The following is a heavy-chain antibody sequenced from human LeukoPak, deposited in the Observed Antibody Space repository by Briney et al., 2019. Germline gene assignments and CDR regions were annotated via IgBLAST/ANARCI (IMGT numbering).Heavy chain of an antibody. J-gene: IGHJ4*02. CDR2: IYYSGST. Sequence: SETLSLTCTVSGGSISSSSYYWGWIRQPPGKGLEWIGSIYYSGSTYYNPSLKSRVTISVDTSKNQFSLKLSSVTAADTAVYYCASKVRYNWNYVYVYWGQGTLVTVSS. V-gene: IGHV4-39*07. CDR3: ASKVRYNWNYVYVY. D-gene: IGHD1-7*01. CDR1: GGSISSSSYY.